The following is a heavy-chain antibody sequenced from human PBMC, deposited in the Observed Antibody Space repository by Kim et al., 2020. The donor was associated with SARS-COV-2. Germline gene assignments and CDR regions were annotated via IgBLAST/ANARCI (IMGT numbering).Heavy chain of an antibody. Sequence: DSVKGRFTISRDNSKNTLYLQMNSLRAEDTAVYYCAKSAYSSGRTYYFDYWGQGTLVTVSS. V-gene: IGHV3-23*01. J-gene: IGHJ4*02. CDR3: AKSAYSSGRTYYFDY. D-gene: IGHD6-19*01.